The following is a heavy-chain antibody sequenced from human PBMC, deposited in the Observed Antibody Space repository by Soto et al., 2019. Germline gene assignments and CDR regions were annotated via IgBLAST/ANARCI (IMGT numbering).Heavy chain of an antibody. J-gene: IGHJ4*02. CDR2: INPNSGGT. V-gene: IGHV1-2*04. CDR1: EYTFTGYY. D-gene: IGHD1-26*01. Sequence: ASVKVSCKASEYTFTGYYMHWVRQAPGQGLEWMGWINPNSGGTNYAQKFQGWVTMTRDTSISTAYMELSRLRSDDTAVYYCARGADVGGSYSSVFDYWGQGTLVTVSS. CDR3: ARGADVGGSYSSVFDY.